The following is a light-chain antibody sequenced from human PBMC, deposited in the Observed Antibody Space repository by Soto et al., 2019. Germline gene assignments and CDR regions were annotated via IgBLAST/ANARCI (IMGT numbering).Light chain of an antibody. J-gene: IGKJ1*01. CDR1: QSVSGW. Sequence: DIQMTQSPSTLSASVGDTVTVTCRASQSVSGWLAWYQQKPVEAPKLLIYDASALPRGVPSRFSGSGSGTNFTRTIASLQTDDFATYDCQQYETFSGTFGPGTKVEI. CDR3: QQYETFSGT. CDR2: DAS. V-gene: IGKV1-5*01.